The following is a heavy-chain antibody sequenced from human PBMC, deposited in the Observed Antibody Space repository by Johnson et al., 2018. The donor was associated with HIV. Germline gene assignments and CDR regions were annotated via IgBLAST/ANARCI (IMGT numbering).Heavy chain of an antibody. CDR1: GFTFSDYY. J-gene: IGHJ3*02. Sequence: QVQLVESGGGLVRPGGSLRLSCAASGFTFSDYYMTWIRQAPGKGLECVSYISSSGRTIYYADSVKGRFTISRDNSKNTLDLQMNSLRAEDTAVYYCAREATYSSSWYHDVFDIWGQGTMVTVSS. V-gene: IGHV3-11*04. CDR2: ISSSGRTI. CDR3: AREATYSSSWYHDVFDI. D-gene: IGHD6-13*01.